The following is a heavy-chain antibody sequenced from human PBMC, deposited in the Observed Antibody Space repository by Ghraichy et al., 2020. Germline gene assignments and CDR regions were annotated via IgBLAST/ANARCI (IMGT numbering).Heavy chain of an antibody. Sequence: GGSLRLSCAASGFSFSTYSMNWVRQVPGKGLEWLSYISVSSGSIYYADSVRGRFTFSRDNAKNSLFLQMNSLRDEDTALYYCARDRDDSWCNYRYSFNCCGQGTLVTVSS. V-gene: IGHV3-48*02. D-gene: IGHD3-16*02. J-gene: IGHJ4*02. CDR1: GFSFSTYS. CDR2: ISVSSGSI. CDR3: ARDRDDSWCNYRYSFNC.